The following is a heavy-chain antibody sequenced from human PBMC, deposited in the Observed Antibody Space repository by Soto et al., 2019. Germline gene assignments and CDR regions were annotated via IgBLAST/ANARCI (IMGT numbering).Heavy chain of an antibody. Sequence: EVQLVESGGGLVQPGGSVRLSCAASGFTFSTYSMNWVRQAPGKGLEWVSFISSSGGTIYYGDSVKGRFTISRDNAKNSLYLQMNSLSDEDTAVYYCARLSVRYCSGGSCSQLDYWGQGTLVTVSS. J-gene: IGHJ4*02. CDR3: ARLSVRYCSGGSCSQLDY. CDR1: GFTFSTYS. D-gene: IGHD2-15*01. CDR2: ISSSGGTI. V-gene: IGHV3-48*02.